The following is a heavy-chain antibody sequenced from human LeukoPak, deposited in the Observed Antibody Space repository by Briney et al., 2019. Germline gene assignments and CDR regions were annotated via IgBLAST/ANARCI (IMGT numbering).Heavy chain of an antibody. D-gene: IGHD4-17*01. CDR2: ISYDGSNK. CDR3: ARGFPLQYGDYGVFDY. Sequence: PGGSLRLSCAASGFTFSSYAMHWVRQAPDKGLEWVTVISYDGSNKYYADSVKGRFTISRDNSKNTLYLQMNSLRAEDPAVYYCARGFPLQYGDYGVFDYWGQGTLVTVSS. J-gene: IGHJ4*02. V-gene: IGHV3-30-3*01. CDR1: GFTFSSYA.